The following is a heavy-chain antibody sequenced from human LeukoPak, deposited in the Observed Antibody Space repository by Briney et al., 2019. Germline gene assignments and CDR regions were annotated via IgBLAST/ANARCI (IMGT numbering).Heavy chain of an antibody. D-gene: IGHD1-26*01. CDR3: ARARDTTSGSNWFDP. CDR2: TYHSGTT. CDR1: GGSIYGGGYY. Sequence: SQTLSLTCTVSGGSIYGGGYYWSWIRQPPGKGLEWIGYTYHSGTTYYNPSLKSRVTISIDRSKNQFSLKLSSVTAADTAVYYCARARDTTSGSNWFDPWGQGTLVTVSS. J-gene: IGHJ5*02. V-gene: IGHV4-30-2*01.